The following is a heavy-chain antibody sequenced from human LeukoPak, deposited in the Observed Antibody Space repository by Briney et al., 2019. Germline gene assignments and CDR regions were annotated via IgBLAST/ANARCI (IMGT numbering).Heavy chain of an antibody. CDR3: ARVREQQVADAFDI. V-gene: IGHV3-48*01. J-gene: IGHJ3*02. D-gene: IGHD6-13*01. CDR2: ISSSSSTI. Sequence: GGSLRLSCAASGFTFSSYSMNWVRQAPGKGLEWVSYISSSSSTIYYADSVKGRFTISRDNAKNSLYLQMNSLRAEDTAVYYCARVREQQVADAFDIWGQGTMVTVSS. CDR1: GFTFSSYS.